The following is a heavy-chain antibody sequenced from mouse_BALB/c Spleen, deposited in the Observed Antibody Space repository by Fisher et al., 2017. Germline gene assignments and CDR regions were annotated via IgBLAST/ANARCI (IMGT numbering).Heavy chain of an antibody. D-gene: IGHD2-3*01. J-gene: IGHJ1*01. CDR3: ARSLDGYYGDWYFDV. V-gene: IGHV1-26*01. Sequence: KFKGKATLTVDKSSSTAYMELLSLTSEDSAVYYCARSLDGYYGDWYFDVWGAGTTVTVSS.